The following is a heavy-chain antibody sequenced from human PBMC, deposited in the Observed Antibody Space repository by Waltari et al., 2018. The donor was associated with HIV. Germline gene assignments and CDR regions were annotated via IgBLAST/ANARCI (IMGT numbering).Heavy chain of an antibody. J-gene: IGHJ6*02. Sequence: EVQLVESGGGLVQPGGSLRLSCAASGFPVRRNYISWVRQAPGKGLEWVSVIYSGGSTYYADSVKGRFTISRDNSKNTLYLQMNSLRAEDTAVYYCASIAYCGGDCYPRGMDVWGQGTTVTVSS. V-gene: IGHV3-66*01. D-gene: IGHD2-21*02. CDR3: ASIAYCGGDCYPRGMDV. CDR2: IYSGGST. CDR1: GFPVRRNY.